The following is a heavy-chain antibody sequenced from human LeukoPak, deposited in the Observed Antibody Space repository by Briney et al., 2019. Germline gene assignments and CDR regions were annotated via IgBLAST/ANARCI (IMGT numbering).Heavy chain of an antibody. CDR1: GFIFSSYW. CDR2: IKQDGSES. V-gene: IGHV3-7*03. Sequence: GGSLRLSCAASGFIFSSYWMSWVRQAPGKGLEWVANIKQDGSESYYVDSVKGRFTISRDDARKSLYLQMNSLRAEDTAVYYCARAGYSSSWYAVAFYDYYYYMDVWGKGTTVTVSS. CDR3: ARAGYSSSWYAVAFYDYYYYMDV. J-gene: IGHJ6*03. D-gene: IGHD6-13*01.